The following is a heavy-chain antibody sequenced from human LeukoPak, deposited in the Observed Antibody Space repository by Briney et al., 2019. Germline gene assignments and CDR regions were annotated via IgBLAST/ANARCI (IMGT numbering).Heavy chain of an antibody. J-gene: IGHJ4*02. V-gene: IGHV3-74*01. CDR2: INSDGTSI. CDR3: ARDRWNSDY. Sequence: GRSLRLSCAASGFTFSDYWMHWVRQAPEKGLVWVSRINSDGTSISYADSVKGRFTISRDNAKNTLYLQMNSLRAEDSAVYYCARDRWNSDYWGQGTLVTVSS. D-gene: IGHD4-23*01. CDR1: GFTFSDYW.